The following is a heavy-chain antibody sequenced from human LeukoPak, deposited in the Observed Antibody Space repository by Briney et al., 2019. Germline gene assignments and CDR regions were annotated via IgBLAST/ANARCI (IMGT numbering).Heavy chain of an antibody. CDR2: ISSSGSTI. V-gene: IGHV3-11*01. Sequence: GGSLRLSCAASGFTFSDYYMHWIRQAPGKGLEWLSYISSSGSTIYYAESVKGRFTISRDNAKNSLYLQMNSLRADDTAIYYCARAAYGDYYFDYWGQGTLVTVSS. D-gene: IGHD4-17*01. CDR1: GFTFSDYY. J-gene: IGHJ4*02. CDR3: ARAAYGDYYFDY.